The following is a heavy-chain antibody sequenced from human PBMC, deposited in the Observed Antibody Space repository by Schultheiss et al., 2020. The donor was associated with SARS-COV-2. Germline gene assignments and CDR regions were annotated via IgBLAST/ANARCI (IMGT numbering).Heavy chain of an antibody. J-gene: IGHJ4*02. V-gene: IGHV3-73*01. D-gene: IGHD6-19*01. CDR1: GFTFSGSA. CDR3: ARVPDRYSSEVD. Sequence: GGSLRLSCAASGFTFSGSAMHWVRQASGKGLEWVGRIRSKANSYATAYAASVKGRFTISRDNSKNTLYLQMNSLRAEDTAVYYCARVPDRYSSEVDWGQGTLVTVS. CDR2: IRSKANSYAT.